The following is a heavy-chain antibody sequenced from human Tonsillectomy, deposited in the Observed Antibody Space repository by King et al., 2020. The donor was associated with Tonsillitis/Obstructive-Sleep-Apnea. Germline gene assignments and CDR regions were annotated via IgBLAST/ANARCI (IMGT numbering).Heavy chain of an antibody. J-gene: IGHJ6*03. CDR1: GFTVSSNS. V-gene: IGHV3-66*01. CDR3: ARAPSASFYMDV. Sequence: EVQLVESGGGLVQPGGSLRLSCAASGFTVSSNSISWVRQAPGKGLEWVSLIYSGGSTFYADSVKGRFTISRDNSKNTLYLQMNSLRAEDTAVYFCARAPSASFYMDVWGKGTTVTVSS. D-gene: IGHD1-26*01. CDR2: IYSGGST.